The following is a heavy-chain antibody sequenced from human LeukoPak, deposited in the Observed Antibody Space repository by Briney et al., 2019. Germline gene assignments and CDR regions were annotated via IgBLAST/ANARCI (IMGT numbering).Heavy chain of an antibody. CDR3: ATNEQQPEGY. J-gene: IGHJ4*02. CDR2: IIPIFGTA. CDR1: GGTFSSYA. D-gene: IGHD6-13*01. V-gene: IGHV1-69*05. Sequence: SVKVSCKASGGTFSSYAISWVRQAPGQGLEWMGGIIPIFGTANYAQKFQGRVTITTGESTSTAYMELSSLRSEDTAVYYCATNEQQPEGYWGQGTLVSVSS.